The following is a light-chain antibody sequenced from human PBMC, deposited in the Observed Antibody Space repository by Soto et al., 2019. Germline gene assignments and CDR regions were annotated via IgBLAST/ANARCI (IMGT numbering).Light chain of an antibody. Sequence: QSVLTQPPSASGTPGQRLTISCSGSSSNIGSHYVYWYQHLPGTAPELLIHVNDQRLSGVPDRLPCSKSGTSVSLAISGRRSEEEADYYCAAWDDGRRGGVFGGGTKVTVL. V-gene: IGLV1-47*02. CDR3: AAWDDGRRGGV. J-gene: IGLJ2*01. CDR1: SSNIGSHY. CDR2: VND.